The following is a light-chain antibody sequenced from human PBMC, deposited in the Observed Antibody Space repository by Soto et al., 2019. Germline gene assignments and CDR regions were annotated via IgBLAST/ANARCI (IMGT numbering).Light chain of an antibody. Sequence: EIVWTQSQGTLSLSPGERATLSCRASQSVSSSYLAWYQQKPGQAPRLLIYGASSRATGIPDRFSGSGSGTDFTLTISRLEPEDVAVYYCQQYGSSLPWTFGQGTKVEIK. J-gene: IGKJ1*01. CDR2: GAS. V-gene: IGKV3-20*01. CDR3: QQYGSSLPWT. CDR1: QSVSSSY.